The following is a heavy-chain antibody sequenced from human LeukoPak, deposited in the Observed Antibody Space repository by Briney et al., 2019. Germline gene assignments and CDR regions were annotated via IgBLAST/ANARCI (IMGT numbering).Heavy chain of an antibody. CDR2: FDPEDGET. D-gene: IGHD3-9*01. J-gene: IGHJ4*02. V-gene: IGHV1-24*01. Sequence: ASVKVSCKVSGYTLTESSMHWVRQAPGKGLEWMGGFDPEDGETIYAQKFQGRVTMTEYTSTDTAYMELSSLRSEDTAVYYCATRGVYYDILTGYSYFDYWGQGTLVTASS. CDR3: ATRGVYYDILTGYSYFDY. CDR1: GYTLTESS.